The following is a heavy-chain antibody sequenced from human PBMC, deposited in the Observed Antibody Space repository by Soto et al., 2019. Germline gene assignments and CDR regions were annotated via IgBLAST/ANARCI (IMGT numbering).Heavy chain of an antibody. CDR2: IIPILGIA. CDR3: ARGYCSGGSCYSVDY. V-gene: IGHV1-69*02. Sequence: QVQLVQSGAEVKKPGSSVKVSCKASGGTFSSYTISWVRQAPGQGLEWMGRIIPILGIANYAQKFQGRVTITADKSTSTAYRELSSLRSEDTAVYYCARGYCSGGSCYSVDYWGQGTLVTVSS. J-gene: IGHJ4*02. CDR1: GGTFSSYT. D-gene: IGHD2-15*01.